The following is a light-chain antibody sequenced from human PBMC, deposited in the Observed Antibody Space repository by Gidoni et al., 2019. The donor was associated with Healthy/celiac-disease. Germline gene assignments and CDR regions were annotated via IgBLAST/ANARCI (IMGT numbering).Light chain of an antibody. Sequence: QSALTQPPSVSGSPGQSVTISCTGTSSDVGSYNRVSWYQQPPGTAPKLRIYEVSNRPSGVPDRFSGSKSGNTASLTISGLQAEDEADYYCSSYTSSNVVFGGGTKLTVL. CDR1: SSDVGSYNR. CDR2: EVS. V-gene: IGLV2-18*02. J-gene: IGLJ2*01. CDR3: SSYTSSNVV.